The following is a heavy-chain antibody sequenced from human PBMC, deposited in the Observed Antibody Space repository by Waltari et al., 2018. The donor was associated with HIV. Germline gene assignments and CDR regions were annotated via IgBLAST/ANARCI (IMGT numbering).Heavy chain of an antibody. V-gene: IGHV3-30*03. Sequence: QVQVVESGGGVVQLGRSLRLSCAASGFHFKNLGMHWVRQAPGKGLEWVAVIAYDGSNQYYADAVKGRFTSSRDNSRNTLYVQMNGLRIDDTAVYYCARDRNYDSSGNLDPWGQGTLVTVSS. CDR1: GFHFKNLG. CDR3: ARDRNYDSSGNLDP. CDR2: IAYDGSNQ. J-gene: IGHJ5*02. D-gene: IGHD3-22*01.